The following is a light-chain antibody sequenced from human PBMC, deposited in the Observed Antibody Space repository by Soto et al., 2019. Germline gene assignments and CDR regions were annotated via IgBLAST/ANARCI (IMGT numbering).Light chain of an antibody. CDR3: QQYKNWPPWT. Sequence: EIVMTQSPATLSVSPGERATLSCMASQSVSSNLAWYQQTPGQAPRLLIYGASTRATGIPARFSGSVSGTEFTLTISSLQSEDFAVYYCQQYKNWPPWTFGQGTKVDIK. J-gene: IGKJ1*01. V-gene: IGKV3-15*01. CDR2: GAS. CDR1: QSVSSN.